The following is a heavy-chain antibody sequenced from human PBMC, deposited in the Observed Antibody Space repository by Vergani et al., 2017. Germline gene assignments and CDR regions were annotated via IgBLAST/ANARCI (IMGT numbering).Heavy chain of an antibody. Sequence: EVQLVQSGAEMKKPGESLKISCQTSGYSFNTYWIAWVRQRPGKGLEWMGAIFPDDSDTRYNPSFQGQVAISADRSTNIAYLQWSSLKASDSAMYYCARLRLPRITLDWFGPWGQGTLVTVSS. CDR2: IFPDDSDT. CDR1: GYSFNTYW. CDR3: ARLRLPRITLDWFGP. D-gene: IGHD3-10*01. V-gene: IGHV5-51*01. J-gene: IGHJ5*02.